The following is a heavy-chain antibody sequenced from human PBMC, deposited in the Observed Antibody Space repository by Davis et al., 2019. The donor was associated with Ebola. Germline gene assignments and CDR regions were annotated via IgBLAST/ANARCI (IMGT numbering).Heavy chain of an antibody. CDR1: GISFSNYG. J-gene: IGHJ2*01. D-gene: IGHD4-17*01. CDR2: ISPDGSDK. V-gene: IGHV3-30*03. CDR3: ATSNGDYWYFDL. Sequence: GESLKISCAASGISFSNYGMFWVRQAPGKVMEWVAVISPDGSDKNYADSGKGRFTISRDNSKNTLYLQMNSLRAEDTAVYYCATSNGDYWYFDLWGRGTLVTVSS.